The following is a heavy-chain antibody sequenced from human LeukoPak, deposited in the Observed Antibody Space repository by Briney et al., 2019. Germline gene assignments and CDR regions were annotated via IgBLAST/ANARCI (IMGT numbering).Heavy chain of an antibody. J-gene: IGHJ3*02. CDR2: IYYSGST. D-gene: IGHD1-1*01. V-gene: IGHV4-59*01. Sequence: SETLSLTCTVSGGSISSYYWSWIRQPPGKGLEWIGYIYYSGSTNYNPSLKSRVTISVDTSKNQFSLKLSSVTAADTAVYYCARAPRYYWNLGAFDIWGQGTMVTVSS. CDR3: ARAPRYYWNLGAFDI. CDR1: GGSISSYY.